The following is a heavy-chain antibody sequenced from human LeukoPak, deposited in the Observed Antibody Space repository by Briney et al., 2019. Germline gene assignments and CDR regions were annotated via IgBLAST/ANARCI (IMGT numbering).Heavy chain of an antibody. J-gene: IGHJ4*02. CDR3: ARTLYIAVVPGGFDY. D-gene: IGHD2-2*01. V-gene: IGHV1-2*02. CDR1: GYTFTGHY. Sequence: GSAKVSCKASGYTFTGHYMHGGREAPGQRLERMGSINPKNAGTNIAQRFQGRVTMTRDTSISTVYMELSRLRSDDPALYCCARTLYIAVVPGGFDYWGQGNLVTVSS. CDR2: INPKNAGT.